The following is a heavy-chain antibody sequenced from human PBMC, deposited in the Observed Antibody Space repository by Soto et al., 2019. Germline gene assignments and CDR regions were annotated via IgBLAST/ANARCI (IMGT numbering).Heavy chain of an antibody. J-gene: IGHJ4*02. V-gene: IGHV1-46*03. Sequence: QVQLVQSGAEVKKPGASVKVSCKASGYTFTSYYMHWVRQAPGQGLEWVGIINPSGGSTSYAQKFQGRVTMTRDTSTSTVDMDLSSMSSEDTAVYYCARVYCSGGSCYSVDYWGQGTLVTVSS. CDR2: INPSGGST. CDR1: GYTFTSYY. CDR3: ARVYCSGGSCYSVDY. D-gene: IGHD2-15*01.